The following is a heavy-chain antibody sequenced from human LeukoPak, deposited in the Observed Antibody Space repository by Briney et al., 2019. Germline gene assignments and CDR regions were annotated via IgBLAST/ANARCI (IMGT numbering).Heavy chain of an antibody. Sequence: GGSLRLSCAASGLTFSNAWMSWVRQAPGKGLEWVGRIKSKTDGGTTDYAAPVKGRFTISRDDSKNTLYLQMNSLKTEDTAVYYCTTDEIVVVVAATPRFGYWGQGTLVTVSS. CDR3: TTDEIVVVVAATPRFGY. CDR2: IKSKTDGGTT. V-gene: IGHV3-15*01. J-gene: IGHJ4*02. CDR1: GLTFSNAW. D-gene: IGHD2-15*01.